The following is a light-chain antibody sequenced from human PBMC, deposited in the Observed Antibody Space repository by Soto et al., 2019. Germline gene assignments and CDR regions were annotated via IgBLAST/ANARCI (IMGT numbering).Light chain of an antibody. Sequence: EIVLTQSPGTLSLTPGERATLSCRASQSVTSTHLAWYQQKPGQAPRLLISAASSRATGIPDRFSGSGSGTGFTLTISRLEPEDFAVYYCQQYGSSPWTFGQGTKVEIK. V-gene: IGKV3-20*01. CDR3: QQYGSSPWT. J-gene: IGKJ1*01. CDR2: AAS. CDR1: QSVTSTH.